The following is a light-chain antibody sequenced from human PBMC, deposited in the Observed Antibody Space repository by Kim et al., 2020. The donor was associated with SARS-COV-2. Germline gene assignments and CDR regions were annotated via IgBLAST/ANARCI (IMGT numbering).Light chain of an antibody. CDR2: DVS. CDR3: SSYTSSSTLV. Sequence: GRATPHSYPGARSYVGGYNYVRWYKVQQGKAPKLMFYDVSKRPSWVSNRFAGSKSGSTAALTIAGLKAEDEADYYWSSYTSSSTLVFGTGTNVTVL. V-gene: IGLV2-14*03. J-gene: IGLJ1*01. CDR1: RSYVGGYNY.